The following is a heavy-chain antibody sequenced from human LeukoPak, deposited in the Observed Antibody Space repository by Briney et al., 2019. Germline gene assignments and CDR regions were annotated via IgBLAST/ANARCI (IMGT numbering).Heavy chain of an antibody. CDR1: GFSLSTSGVG. D-gene: IGHD6-13*01. CDR3: AHRPYSSGWYADRAFDI. Sequence: SGPTLVKPTQTLTLTCTFSGFSLSTSGVGVGWIRQPPGKALEWLALIYWDDDKRYSPSLKSRLTITKDTSKNQVVLTMTNMDPVDTATYYCAHRPYSSGWYADRAFDIWGQGTMVTVSS. V-gene: IGHV2-5*02. CDR2: IYWDDDK. J-gene: IGHJ3*02.